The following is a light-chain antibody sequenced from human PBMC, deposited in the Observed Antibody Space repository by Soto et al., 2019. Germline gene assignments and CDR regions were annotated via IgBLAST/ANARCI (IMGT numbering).Light chain of an antibody. Sequence: ETVLTQSPATLSLSPGERATLSCRASQSVTTYLAWYQQKPGQAPRLLIYDASTRAIGIPARFSGSGSGTDFPLTITSLEPEDFAVYYCQQRSNWPPEITFGQGTRLEIK. V-gene: IGKV3-11*01. CDR2: DAS. CDR1: QSVTTY. CDR3: QQRSNWPPEIT. J-gene: IGKJ5*01.